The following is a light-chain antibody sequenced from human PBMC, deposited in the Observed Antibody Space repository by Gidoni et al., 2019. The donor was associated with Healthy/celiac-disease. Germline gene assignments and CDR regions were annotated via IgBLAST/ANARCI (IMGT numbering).Light chain of an antibody. CDR1: SSDVGSYNL. J-gene: IGLJ1*01. Sequence: QAALTPPAPDSGSPWPSITISCTGTSSDVGSYNLVSWYQQHPGKAPKLMIYEGSKRPSGVSNRFSGSKSGNTASLTISGLQAEDEADYYCCSYAGSSTYVFGTGTKVTVL. CDR3: CSYAGSSTYV. CDR2: EGS. V-gene: IGLV2-23*01.